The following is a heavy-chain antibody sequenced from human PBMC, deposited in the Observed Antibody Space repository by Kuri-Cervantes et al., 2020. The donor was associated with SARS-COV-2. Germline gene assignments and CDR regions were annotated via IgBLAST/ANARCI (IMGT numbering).Heavy chain of an antibody. J-gene: IGHJ3*02. Sequence: GESLKISCAASGFTFSSYWMSWVRQAPGKGLEWVANIKQDGSEKYYVDSVKGRFTISRDNAKNSLYLQMNSLRAEDTAVYYRARIPGYSSGWLAFDIWGQGTMVTVSS. CDR1: GFTFSSYW. V-gene: IGHV3-7*04. D-gene: IGHD6-19*01. CDR3: ARIPGYSSGWLAFDI. CDR2: IKQDGSEK.